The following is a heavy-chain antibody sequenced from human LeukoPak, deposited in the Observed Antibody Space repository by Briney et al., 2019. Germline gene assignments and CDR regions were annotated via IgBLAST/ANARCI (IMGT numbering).Heavy chain of an antibody. CDR1: GFTFSSYG. J-gene: IGHJ6*03. CDR3: AKTVTANYYYYMDV. CDR2: IRYDGSNK. Sequence: PGGSLRLSYAASGFTFSSYGMHWVRQAPGTGLEWVAFIRYDGSNKYYADSVKGRFTISRDNSKNTLYLQMNSLRAEDTAVYYCAKTVTANYYYYMDVWGKGTTVTISS. D-gene: IGHD2-21*02. V-gene: IGHV3-30*02.